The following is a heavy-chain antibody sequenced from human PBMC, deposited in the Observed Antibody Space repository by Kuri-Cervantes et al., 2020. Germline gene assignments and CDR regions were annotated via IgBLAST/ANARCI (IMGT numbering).Heavy chain of an antibody. D-gene: IGHD2-2*01. CDR2: ISYDGSNK. Sequence: GGSLRLSCAASGFTFSSYGMHWVRQAPGKGLEWVAVISYDGSNKYYADSVKGRFTISRDNAKNSLYLQMNSLRADDTAVYYCARAKEPAAFLNWIDPWGQGILVTVSS. CDR3: ARAKEPAAFLNWIDP. CDR1: GFTFSSYG. J-gene: IGHJ5*02. V-gene: IGHV3-30*03.